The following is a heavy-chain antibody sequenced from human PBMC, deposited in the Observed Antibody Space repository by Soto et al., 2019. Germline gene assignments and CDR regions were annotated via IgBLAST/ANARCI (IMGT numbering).Heavy chain of an antibody. V-gene: IGHV5-51*01. CDR1: GYSFASYW. Sequence: GESLKISCQGSGYSFASYWIGWVRQMPGKDLEWMGIIYPGDSDTRYSPSFQGQVTIPADKSLRTAYLQWTSLKASDTASYYCARTRSFTLGFYYDGMDVWGQGTTVTVSS. J-gene: IGHJ6*02. CDR3: ARTRSFTLGFYYDGMDV. CDR2: IYPGDSDT. D-gene: IGHD6-6*01.